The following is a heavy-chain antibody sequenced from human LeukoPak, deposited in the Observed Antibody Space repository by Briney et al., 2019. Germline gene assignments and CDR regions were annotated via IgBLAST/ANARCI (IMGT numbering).Heavy chain of an antibody. J-gene: IGHJ3*02. CDR1: GGSISSYY. V-gene: IGHV4-4*07. CDR2: IYISGST. CDR3: ARVSYYGSGNFYKSDAFDI. Sequence: SETLSLTCTVSGGSISSYYWSWIRQPAGKGLEWIGRIYISGSTNYNPSLKSRATMSVDTSKNQFSLKLSSVTAADTAVYYCARVSYYGSGNFYKSDAFDIWGQGTMVTVSS. D-gene: IGHD3-10*01.